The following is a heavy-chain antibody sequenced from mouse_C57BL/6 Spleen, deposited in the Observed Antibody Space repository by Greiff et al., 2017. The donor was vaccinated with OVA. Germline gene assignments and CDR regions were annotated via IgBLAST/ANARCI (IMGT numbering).Heavy chain of an antibody. CDR2: ISSGSSTI. J-gene: IGHJ3*01. CDR1: GFTFSDYG. Sequence: EVMLVESGGGLVKPGGSLKLSCAASGFTFSDYGMHWVRQAPEKGLEWVAYISSGSSTIYYADTVKGRFTISRANAKNTLFLQMTSLRSEDTAMYYCARPAAQAIFAYWGQGTLVTVSA. CDR3: ARPAAQAIFAY. D-gene: IGHD3-2*02. V-gene: IGHV5-17*01.